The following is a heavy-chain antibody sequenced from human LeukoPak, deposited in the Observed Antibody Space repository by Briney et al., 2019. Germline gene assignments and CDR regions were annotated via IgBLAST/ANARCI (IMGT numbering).Heavy chain of an antibody. CDR2: IYYSGTT. D-gene: IGHD5-24*01. J-gene: IGHJ3*02. Sequence: SETLSLTCTVSGGSISSSDYYWGWIRQPPGKGLEWIGSIYYSGTTYYNPSLKSRVTISVVTSKNQFSLKLSSVTASDTAVYYCATRRDAYNDAFNIWGQRTMVTVSS. V-gene: IGHV4-39*01. CDR3: ATRRDAYNDAFNI. CDR1: GGSISSSDYY.